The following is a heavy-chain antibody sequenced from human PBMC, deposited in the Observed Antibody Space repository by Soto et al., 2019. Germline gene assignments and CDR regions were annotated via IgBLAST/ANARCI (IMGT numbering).Heavy chain of an antibody. D-gene: IGHD2-21*02. CDR3: ARDLGVVVTADNWFDP. Sequence: KTSETLSLTCTVSGGSITDYSWVWIRQPAGKGLEWIGRIFSSGSTNYNPSLKDRITLSLDTSKNQFSLKLNSATATDTAVYFCARDLGVVVTADNWFDPWGQGTLVTVSS. V-gene: IGHV4-4*07. CDR2: IFSSGST. CDR1: GGSITDYS. J-gene: IGHJ5*02.